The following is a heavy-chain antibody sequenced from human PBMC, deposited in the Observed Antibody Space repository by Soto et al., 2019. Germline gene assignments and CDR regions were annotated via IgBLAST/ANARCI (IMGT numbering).Heavy chain of an antibody. D-gene: IGHD1-20*01. CDR2: VNGDGSST. J-gene: IGHJ3*01. Sequence: EVQLVESGGGLVQPGGSLRLSCAASGFTFSNYWMHWVRQAPGKGLVWVSRVNGDGSSTFYADSVKGRFTISRDNAKNTVYLQMKSMRAEDTAVYYCARDNWNTVWGQGKMVTVSS. CDR1: GFTFSNYW. V-gene: IGHV3-74*01. CDR3: ARDNWNTV.